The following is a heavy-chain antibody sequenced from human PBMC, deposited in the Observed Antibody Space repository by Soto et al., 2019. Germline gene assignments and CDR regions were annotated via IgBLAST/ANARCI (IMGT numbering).Heavy chain of an antibody. J-gene: IGHJ6*02. CDR1: GGTFSSYA. CDR2: IIPIFGTA. V-gene: IGHV1-69*13. D-gene: IGHD4-17*01. CDR3: ARGYGGNSGYYYGMDV. Sequence: SVKVSCKASGGTFSSYAISWVRQAPGQGLEWMGGIIPIFGTANCAQKFQGRVTITADESTSTAYMELSSLRSEDTAVYYCARGYGGNSGYYYGMDVWGQGTTVTVSS.